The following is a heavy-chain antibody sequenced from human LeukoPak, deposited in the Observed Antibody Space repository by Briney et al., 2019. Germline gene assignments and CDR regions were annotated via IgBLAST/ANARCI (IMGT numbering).Heavy chain of an antibody. V-gene: IGHV1-69*13. J-gene: IGHJ4*02. CDR2: IVPISAIA. CDR3: AGGYYYDSTY. Sequence: SLKVSCKASVYTFTSYGISSVRQTPGQGLEWMGGIVPISAIANYAQKFQGRVTIAADECTSAAYMELSSLRSDDTAVYYCAGGYYYDSTYWGEGTLVTVSS. CDR1: VYTFTSYG. D-gene: IGHD3-22*01.